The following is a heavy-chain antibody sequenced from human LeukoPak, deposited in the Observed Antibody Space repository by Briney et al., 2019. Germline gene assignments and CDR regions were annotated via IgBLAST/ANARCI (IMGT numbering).Heavy chain of an antibody. J-gene: IGHJ4*02. Sequence: GGSLRLSCAASGSTFSSYAMHWVRQAPGKGLEYVSAISSNGGSTYYANSVKGRFTISRDNSKNTLYLQMGSLRAEDMAVYYCARGSYSGIVGARFDYWGQGTLVTVSS. CDR1: GSTFSSYA. CDR3: ARGSYSGIVGARFDY. V-gene: IGHV3-64*01. D-gene: IGHD1-26*01. CDR2: ISSNGGST.